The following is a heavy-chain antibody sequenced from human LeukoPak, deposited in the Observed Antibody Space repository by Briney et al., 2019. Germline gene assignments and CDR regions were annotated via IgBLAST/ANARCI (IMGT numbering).Heavy chain of an antibody. CDR3: ARLGSVGYYNYQYMDI. V-gene: IGHV4-34*01. CDR2: INDIGNT. Sequence: SETLSLTCTVSGDSISRYYWSWIRQPPGKGLEWIGEINDIGNTNYDPSLRSRVTISVDTSKNQFSLSLTSATAADTAVYFCARLGSVGYYNYQYMDIWGNETTVTVSS. CDR1: GDSISRYY. D-gene: IGHD3-10*01. J-gene: IGHJ6*03.